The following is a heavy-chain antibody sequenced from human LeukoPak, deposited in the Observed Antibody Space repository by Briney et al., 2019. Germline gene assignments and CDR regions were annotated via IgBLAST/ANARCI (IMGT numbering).Heavy chain of an antibody. V-gene: IGHV3-74*01. CDR1: GFVFSNSW. CDR2: INSDGSSI. J-gene: IGHJ4*02. CDR3: ARDQYDTWSRRGNFDS. D-gene: IGHD3-3*01. Sequence: GGSLRLSCAASGFVFSNSWMYWVRQAPGRGLVWVSRINSDGSSIAYADFVRGRFTISRDNTKNSLYLQMNSLRVEDTAVFYCARDQYDTWSRRGNFDSWGQGTLVIVSS.